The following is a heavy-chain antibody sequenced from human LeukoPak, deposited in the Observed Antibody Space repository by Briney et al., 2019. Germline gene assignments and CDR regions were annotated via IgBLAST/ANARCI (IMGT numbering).Heavy chain of an antibody. J-gene: IGHJ4*02. CDR1: GFTFMSYE. Sequence: QPGGSLRLSCATPGFTFMSYEINTVRQAPAKGLEWVSYISSSGSTITYADSVKGGFTMSRDNAKNTLYLQMSSLRAEDTAVYHCGRHVFDYWGQGTLVTV. CDR2: ISSSGSTI. CDR3: GRHVFDY. V-gene: IGHV3-48*03.